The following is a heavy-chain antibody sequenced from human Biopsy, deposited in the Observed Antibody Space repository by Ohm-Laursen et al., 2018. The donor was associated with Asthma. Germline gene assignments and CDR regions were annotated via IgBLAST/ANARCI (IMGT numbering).Heavy chain of an antibody. CDR2: INGKSNSI. D-gene: IGHD6-19*01. V-gene: IGHV3-11*01. Sequence: SLRLSRAAPGFTFSDYYMSWIRQAPGKGLEWISYINGKSNSIEYADSVKGRFTISRDNAKNSLYLQMNSLRAEDTAVYYCARDSYSSGLYDDFESWGQGTLVTVSS. J-gene: IGHJ4*02. CDR3: ARDSYSSGLYDDFES. CDR1: GFTFSDYY.